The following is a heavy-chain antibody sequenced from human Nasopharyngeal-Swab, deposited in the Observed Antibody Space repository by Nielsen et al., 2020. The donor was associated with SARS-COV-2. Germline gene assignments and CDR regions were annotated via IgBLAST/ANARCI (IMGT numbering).Heavy chain of an antibody. D-gene: IGHD1-26*01. Sequence: WVRQAPGQGLEWMGGIIPIFGTANYAQKFQGRVTITADESTSTAYMELSSLRSEDTAVYYCASRVDGEWELRRPYYYGMDVWGQGTTVTVSS. CDR3: ASRVDGEWELRRPYYYGMDV. J-gene: IGHJ6*02. CDR2: IIPIFGTA. V-gene: IGHV1-69*01.